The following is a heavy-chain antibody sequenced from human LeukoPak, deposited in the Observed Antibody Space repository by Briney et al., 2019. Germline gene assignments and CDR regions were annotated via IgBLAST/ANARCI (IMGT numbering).Heavy chain of an antibody. Sequence: SETLSLTCTVSGGSISSHYWSWIRQPPGKGLEWIGYIYYSGSTNYNPSLKSRVTISVDTSKNQFSLKLSSVTAADTAVYYCARQSGGSHPNWFDPWGQGTLVTVSS. CDR1: GGSISSHY. D-gene: IGHD3-10*01. V-gene: IGHV4-59*11. CDR3: ARQSGGSHPNWFDP. CDR2: IYYSGST. J-gene: IGHJ5*02.